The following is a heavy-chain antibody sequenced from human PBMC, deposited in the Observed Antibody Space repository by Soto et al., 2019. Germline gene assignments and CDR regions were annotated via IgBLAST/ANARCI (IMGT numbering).Heavy chain of an antibody. Sequence: GGSLRLSCAASGFTFSSYAMHWVRQAPGKGLEWVAVISYDGSNKYYADSVKGRFTISRDKSKNTLYLQMNSLRAEDTAVYYCARAASVADAFDIWGQGTMVTVSS. V-gene: IGHV3-30-3*01. CDR3: ARAASVADAFDI. D-gene: IGHD2-15*01. J-gene: IGHJ3*02. CDR2: ISYDGSNK. CDR1: GFTFSSYA.